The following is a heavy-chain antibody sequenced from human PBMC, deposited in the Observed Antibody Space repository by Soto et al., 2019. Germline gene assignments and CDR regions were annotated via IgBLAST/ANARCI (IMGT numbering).Heavy chain of an antibody. V-gene: IGHV1-3*01. CDR2: LNPGNGIA. CDR3: ARDIAGSYKAFDY. D-gene: IGHD3-10*01. J-gene: IGHJ4*02. CDR1: GYTSTTYT. Sequence: ASVKVSCKASGYTSTTYTLHWVRQAPGQSLEWMGWLNPGNGIAKYSEEFQGRVTITRDTSASTAYMELSSLISEDTAVYYCARDIAGSYKAFDYWGQGTLVTVSS.